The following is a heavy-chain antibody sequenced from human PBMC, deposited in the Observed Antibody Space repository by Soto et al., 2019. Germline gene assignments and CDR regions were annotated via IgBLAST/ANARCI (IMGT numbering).Heavy chain of an antibody. CDR2: IYYSGST. V-gene: IGHV4-31*03. Sequence: SETLSLTCTVSGGSISSGGYYWSWIRQHPGKGLEWIGYIYYSGSTYYNPSLKIRVTISVDTSKNHFSLKLSFVTAADTAVYYCARDLHGDYFQHWGQGTLVTVSS. J-gene: IGHJ1*01. CDR1: GGSISSGGYY. CDR3: ARDLHGDYFQH.